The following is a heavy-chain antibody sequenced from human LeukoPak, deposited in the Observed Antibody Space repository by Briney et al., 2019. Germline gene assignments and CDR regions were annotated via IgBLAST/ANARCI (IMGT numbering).Heavy chain of an antibody. J-gene: IGHJ5*02. CDR3: ARGRGLLLWFGELLYKCWFDP. CDR2: INHSGST. CDR1: GGSFSGYY. D-gene: IGHD3-10*01. Sequence: SETLSLTCAVYGGSFSGYYWSWIHQLPGKGLEWIGEINHSGSTNYNPSLKSRVTISVDASKNQFSLKLSSVTAADTAVYYCARGRGLLLWFGELLYKCWFDPWGQGTLVTVSS. V-gene: IGHV4-34*01.